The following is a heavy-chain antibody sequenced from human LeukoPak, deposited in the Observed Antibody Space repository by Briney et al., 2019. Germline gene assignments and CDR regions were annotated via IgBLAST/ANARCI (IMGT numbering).Heavy chain of an antibody. CDR1: GGSISSTNYY. J-gene: IGHJ6*03. CDR2: IYYSGST. Sequence: SETLSLTCTVSGGSISSTNYYWGWIRQPPGKGLEWIGRIYYSGSTYYNPSLKSRVTISVDTSKNQFSLKLSSVTAADTAVYYCARVGKQLVSQRKKADYYYYYYMDVWGKGTTVTVSS. CDR3: ARVGKQLVSQRKKADYYYYYYMDV. V-gene: IGHV4-39*07. D-gene: IGHD6-13*01.